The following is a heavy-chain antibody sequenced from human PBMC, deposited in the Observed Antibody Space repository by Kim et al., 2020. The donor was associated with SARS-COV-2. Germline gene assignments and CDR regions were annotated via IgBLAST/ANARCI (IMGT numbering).Heavy chain of an antibody. D-gene: IGHD3-22*01. CDR3: ARDRAVDSSGYSTGAFDI. V-gene: IGHV1-69*04. CDR1: GGTFSSYT. J-gene: IGHJ3*02. CDR2: IIPILGIA. Sequence: SVKVSCKASGGTFSSYTISWVRQAPGQGLEWMGRIIPILGIANYAQKFQRRVTITADKSTSTAYMELSSLRSEDTAVYYCARDRAVDSSGYSTGAFDIWGQGTMVTVSS.